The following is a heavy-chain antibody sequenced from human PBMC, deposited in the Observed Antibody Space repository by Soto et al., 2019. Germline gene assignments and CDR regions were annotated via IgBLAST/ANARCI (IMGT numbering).Heavy chain of an antibody. Sequence: EVQLVESGGGLVKPGGSLRLSCAASGFTFSNAWMSWVRQAPGKGLEWVGRIKSKTDGGTTDYAAPVKGRFTITRDDSKNTLYLQMHSLKSEDTAVYYCTTGPLLGYFDYWGQGTLVTVSS. J-gene: IGHJ4*02. D-gene: IGHD7-27*01. CDR2: IKSKTDGGTT. V-gene: IGHV3-15*01. CDR3: TTGPLLGYFDY. CDR1: GFTFSNAW.